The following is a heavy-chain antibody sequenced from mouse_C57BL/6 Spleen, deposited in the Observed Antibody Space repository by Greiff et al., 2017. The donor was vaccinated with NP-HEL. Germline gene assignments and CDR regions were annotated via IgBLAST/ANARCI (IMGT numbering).Heavy chain of an antibody. J-gene: IGHJ2*01. V-gene: IGHV5-12*01. CDR3: ARGFRRYRYYFDY. CDR1: GFTFSDYY. Sequence: EVRLMESGGGLVQPGGSLKLSCAASGFTFSDYYMYWVRQTPEKRLEWVAYISNGGGSTYYPDTVKGRFTISRDNAKNTLYLQMSRLKSEDTAMYYCARGFRRYRYYFDYWGQGTTLTVSS. D-gene: IGHD1-1*01. CDR2: ISNGGGST.